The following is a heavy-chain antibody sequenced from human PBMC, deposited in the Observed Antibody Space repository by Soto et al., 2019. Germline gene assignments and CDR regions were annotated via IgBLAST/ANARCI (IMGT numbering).Heavy chain of an antibody. V-gene: IGHV3-23*01. CDR2: FVSSVGST. CDR1: GFTSSSYA. J-gene: IGHJ4*02. CDR3: AKGTASDY. Sequence: GGSLRLSCAASGFTSSSYAMSWVRQAPGKGLEWVLGFVSSVGSTSYADSVKGRFTISRDTSKNTMYLQMNSLRADDTAVYYCAKGTASDYWGQGTLVTVSS.